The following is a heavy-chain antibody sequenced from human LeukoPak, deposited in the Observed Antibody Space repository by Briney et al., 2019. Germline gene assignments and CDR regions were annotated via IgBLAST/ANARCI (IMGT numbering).Heavy chain of an antibody. V-gene: IGHV3-53*01. CDR1: EVCVRVNY. D-gene: IGHD6-19*01. CDR2: IYSGGAT. Sequence: PGGSLRLSCAVSEVCVRVNYMKSVRQAPGKGLEWVSVIYSGGATYYADSVRGRFTISRYNSKNMVSLQMTSLGAEDTAVYYCARGRFSGPDDYWGQGTLVTVSS. J-gene: IGHJ4*02. CDR3: ARGRFSGPDDY.